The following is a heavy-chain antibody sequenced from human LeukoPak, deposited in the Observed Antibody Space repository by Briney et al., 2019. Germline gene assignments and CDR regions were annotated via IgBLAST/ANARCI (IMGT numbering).Heavy chain of an antibody. D-gene: IGHD6-19*01. CDR1: GFSFNGYA. J-gene: IGHJ4*02. Sequence: GGTLRLSCAASGFSFNGYAMTWVRQAPGKGLEWVSTISGGGGTTYYADSVKGRFTISRDNSKSTLYLQLDSLRAEDTALYYCAKYETWTSGRYFDYWGQGTLVTVTS. CDR2: ISGGGGTT. CDR3: AKYETWTSGRYFDY. V-gene: IGHV3-23*01.